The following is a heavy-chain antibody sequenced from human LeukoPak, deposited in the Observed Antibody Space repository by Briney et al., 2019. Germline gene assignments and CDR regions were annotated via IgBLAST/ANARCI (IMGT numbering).Heavy chain of an antibody. CDR3: AREPPESYYFDY. D-gene: IGHD2/OR15-2a*01. V-gene: IGHV1-46*01. J-gene: IGHJ4*02. CDR1: GYIFRNHY. Sequence: ASVKVSCKTSGYIFRNHYIHWVRQAPGQGPEWMGIIRPSSGRADYTQKFQGRVTMTRDMSTTTVYMELTTLGSDDTAVYFCAREPPESYYFDYWGQGTLVTVSS. CDR2: IRPSSGRA.